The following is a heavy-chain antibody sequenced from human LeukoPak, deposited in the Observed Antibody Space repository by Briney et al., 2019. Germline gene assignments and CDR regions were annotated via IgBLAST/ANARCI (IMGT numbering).Heavy chain of an antibody. CDR1: GGTFSSYA. Sequence: ASVKVSCKGSGGTFSSYAISWVRQAPGQGLEWMGGIIPIFGTANYAQKFQGRVTITADESTSTAYMELSSLRSEDTAVYYCARVSYFDWLYDYWGQGTLVTVSS. V-gene: IGHV1-69*13. CDR2: IIPIFGTA. D-gene: IGHD3-9*01. CDR3: ARVSYFDWLYDY. J-gene: IGHJ4*02.